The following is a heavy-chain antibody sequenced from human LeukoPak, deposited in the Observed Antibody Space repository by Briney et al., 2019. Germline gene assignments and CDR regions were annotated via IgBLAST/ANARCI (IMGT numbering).Heavy chain of an antibody. CDR2: ISSDGTTE. V-gene: IGHV3-30-3*01. CDR1: GFTFASYA. D-gene: IGHD3-10*01. CDR3: ARGRDSGSFIIDY. J-gene: IGHJ4*02. Sequence: PGGSLRLSCAGSGFTFASYAVHWVRQAPGKRLGWVAFISSDGTTEHYRDSVKGRFTLSRDNSKNTVSLQMNSLGTEDTAVYYCARGRDSGSFIIDYWGQGTLVTVSS.